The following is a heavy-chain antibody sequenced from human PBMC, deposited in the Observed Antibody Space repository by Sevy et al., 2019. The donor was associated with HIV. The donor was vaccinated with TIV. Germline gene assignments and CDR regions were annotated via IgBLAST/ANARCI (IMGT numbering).Heavy chain of an antibody. Sequence: GGSLRLSCAASGFTFSSYCINWVRQAPGEGLEWVANINQGGNQKHYMDSVKGRFTISRDNAENAVYLQMNSLRVEDTAVYYCARGPSGAAAGRFDSWGQGTLVTVSS. J-gene: IGHJ4*02. V-gene: IGHV3-7*01. CDR1: GFTFSSYC. CDR3: ARGPSGAAAGRFDS. D-gene: IGHD6-13*01. CDR2: INQGGNQK.